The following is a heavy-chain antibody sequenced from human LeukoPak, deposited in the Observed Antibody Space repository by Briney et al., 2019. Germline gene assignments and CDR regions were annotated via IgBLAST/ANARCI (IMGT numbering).Heavy chain of an antibody. J-gene: IGHJ4*02. V-gene: IGHV1-69*10. CDR3: AREYYYDSSGRAGGFYFDY. CDR2: IIPILGTA. CDR1: GGTFNSYG. Sequence: SVKVSCKASGGTFNSYGIIWVRQAPGQGLEWMGGIIPILGTANYAQKFQGRVTITADKSTSTAYMELSSLRSEDTAVYYCAREYYYDSSGRAGGFYFDYWGQGTLVTVSS. D-gene: IGHD3-22*01.